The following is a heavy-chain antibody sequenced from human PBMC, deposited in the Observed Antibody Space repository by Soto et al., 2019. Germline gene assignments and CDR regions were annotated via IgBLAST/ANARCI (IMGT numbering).Heavy chain of an antibody. CDR3: AARGWGGFGR. Sequence: QVQLQESGPGLVKPSGTLSLTCAVSGGSLSSNDWWSWVRQPPGKGLEWIGEIFHSGSTNYNPSLKGRVTISVDKSKNQFSLPLRSVTAADMAVYYCAARGWGGFGRWGQGTLVTVSS. D-gene: IGHD3-3*01. CDR1: GGSLSSNDW. CDR2: IFHSGST. V-gene: IGHV4-4*02. J-gene: IGHJ4*02.